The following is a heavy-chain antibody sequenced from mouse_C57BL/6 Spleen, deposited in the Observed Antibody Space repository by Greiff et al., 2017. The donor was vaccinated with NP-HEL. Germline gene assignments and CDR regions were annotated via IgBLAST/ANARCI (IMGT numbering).Heavy chain of an antibody. D-gene: IGHD1-1*01. CDR3: ARGNYGSSYGYYYAMDY. CDR1: GYTFTDYY. CDR2: INPNNGGT. Sequence: VQLKQSGPELVKPGASVKISCKASGYTFTDYYMNWVKQSHGKSLEWIGDINPNNGGTSYNQKFKGKATLTVDKSSSTAYMELRRLTSEDPAVYYCARGNYGSSYGYYYAMDYWGQGTSVTVSS. J-gene: IGHJ4*01. V-gene: IGHV1-26*01.